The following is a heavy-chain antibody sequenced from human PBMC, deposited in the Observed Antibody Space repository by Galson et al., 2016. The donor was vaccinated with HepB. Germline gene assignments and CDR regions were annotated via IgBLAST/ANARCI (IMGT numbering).Heavy chain of an antibody. CDR1: GFTFNNFA. V-gene: IGHV3-23*01. CDR3: ARDGGIAVPDATPGEGDWYFDL. J-gene: IGHJ2*01. D-gene: IGHD6-19*01. Sequence: SLRLSCAASGFTFNNFAIGWVRQSPGKGLEWVATISGSGNSDGSTYYADSVKGRFTVSRDNSKSTAYLQMSSLRVEDTAVYYCARDGGIAVPDATPGEGDWYFDLWGRGTLVTVSS. CDR2: ISGSGNSDGST.